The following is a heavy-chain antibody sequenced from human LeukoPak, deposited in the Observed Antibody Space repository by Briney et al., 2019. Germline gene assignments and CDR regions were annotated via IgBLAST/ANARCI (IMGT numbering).Heavy chain of an antibody. CDR1: GFSFSNYW. V-gene: IGHV3-7*01. CDR2: IKQDGSEK. J-gene: IGHJ3*02. Sequence: GGSLRLSCTASGFSFSNYWMNWVRQAPGKGLEWVASIKQDGSEKNYVDSVKGRFTISRDNAKNSLYLQMNSLRAEDTAVYYCARDLSYGSGSYGDAFDIWGQGTMVTVSS. D-gene: IGHD3-10*01. CDR3: ARDLSYGSGSYGDAFDI.